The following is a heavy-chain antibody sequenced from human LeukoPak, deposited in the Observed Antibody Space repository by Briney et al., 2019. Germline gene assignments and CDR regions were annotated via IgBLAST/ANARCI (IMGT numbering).Heavy chain of an antibody. V-gene: IGHV4-4*07. J-gene: IGHJ6*02. CDR2: IYTSGST. CDR1: VGSLTNYN. CDR3: ARVPFGGYYYYGMDV. D-gene: IGHD3-10*01. Sequence: SETLSLTCSVTVGSLTNYNWGWIRQPPGKGPEWIGRIYTSGSTNYNPSLKSRVTMSVDTSKNQFSLKLSSVTAADTAVYYCARVPFGGYYYYGMDVWGQGTTVTVSS.